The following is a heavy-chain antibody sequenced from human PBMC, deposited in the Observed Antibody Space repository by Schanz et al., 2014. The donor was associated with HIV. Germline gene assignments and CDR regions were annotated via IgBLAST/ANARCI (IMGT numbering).Heavy chain of an antibody. CDR2: ITGSSDHT. CDR3: ARDDAVGGGYNDS. J-gene: IGHJ4*02. Sequence: EVQLLESGGGLVQPGGSLRLSCAVSGFTFNNYAMNWVRQAPGKGLEWVSTITGSSDHTFYADSLKGRFTISRDNSKNTVYLQMYSLRAEDTALYYCARDDAVGGGYNDSWGQGTLVTVSS. CDR1: GFTFNNYA. V-gene: IGHV3-23*01. D-gene: IGHD6-19*01.